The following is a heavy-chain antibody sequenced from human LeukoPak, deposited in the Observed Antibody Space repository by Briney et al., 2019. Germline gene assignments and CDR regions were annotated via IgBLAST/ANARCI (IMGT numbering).Heavy chain of an antibody. D-gene: IGHD1-26*01. CDR1: GFTFRDYA. CDR3: AKSWGSTRPYYNYMDV. J-gene: IGHJ6*03. Sequence: GGSLRLSCAASGFTFRDYAMSWVRQAPGKGLEWVSIIGYRGGSIYYAYSVKGRFTISRDNSKNTLSLQMNGLRPEDTAVYYCAKSWGSTRPYYNYMDVWGKGTTVTVSS. V-gene: IGHV3-23*01. CDR2: IGYRGGSI.